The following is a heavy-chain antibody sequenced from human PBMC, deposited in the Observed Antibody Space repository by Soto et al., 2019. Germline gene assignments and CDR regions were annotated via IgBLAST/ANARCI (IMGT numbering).Heavy chain of an antibody. CDR3: ATYYTDYTYSFPY. V-gene: IGHV3-30*03. Sequence: QVQLVESGGGVVQPGRSLRLSCAASGFTFSTYGMHWVRQAPGKGLEWVAFISYDGSNKYYADSVKGRFTISRDNSKNTLYLQMITLTAEYTAVYYCATYYTDYTYSFPYWFQETLVTVSS. CDR1: GFTFSTYG. CDR2: ISYDGSNK. J-gene: IGHJ4*02. D-gene: IGHD3-3*01.